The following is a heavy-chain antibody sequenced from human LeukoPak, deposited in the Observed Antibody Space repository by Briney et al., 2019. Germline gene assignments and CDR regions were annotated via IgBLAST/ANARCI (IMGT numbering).Heavy chain of an antibody. D-gene: IGHD2-8*01. Sequence: KPSETLSLTCTVSGYSISSGYYWGWIRQPPGKGLEWIGSIYHSGSTYYNPSLKSRVTISVDTSKNQFPLKLSSVTAADTAVYYCARDEEVYATPSLIDYWGQGTLVTVSS. CDR2: IYHSGST. V-gene: IGHV4-38-2*02. CDR1: GYSISSGYY. J-gene: IGHJ4*02. CDR3: ARDEEVYATPSLIDY.